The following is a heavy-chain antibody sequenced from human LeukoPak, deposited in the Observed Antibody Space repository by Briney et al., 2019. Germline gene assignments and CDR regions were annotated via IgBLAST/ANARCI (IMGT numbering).Heavy chain of an antibody. D-gene: IGHD3-10*01. CDR2: IYYSGST. Sequence: SSETLSLTCTVSGGSISSSSYYWGWIRQPPGKGLEWIGSIYYSGSTYYNPSLKSRVTISVDTSKNQFSLKLSSVTAADTAVYYCATGSYYGMDVWGQGTSVTVSS. CDR3: ATGSYYGMDV. J-gene: IGHJ6*02. CDR1: GGSISSSSYY. V-gene: IGHV4-39*01.